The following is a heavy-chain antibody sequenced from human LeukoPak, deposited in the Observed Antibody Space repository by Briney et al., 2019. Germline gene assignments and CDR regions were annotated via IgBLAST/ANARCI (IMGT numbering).Heavy chain of an antibody. D-gene: IGHD1-26*01. V-gene: IGHV4-59*01. CDR3: ARGTHSGSYLYYIDY. J-gene: IGHJ4*02. CDR2: IYYSGST. CDR1: GGSISSYY. Sequence: SETLSLTCTVSGGSISSYYWSWIRQPPGKRLEWIGYIYYSGSTNYNPSLKSRVTISIDTSKNQFSLKLSSVTAADTAVYYCARGTHSGSYLYYIDYWGQGTPDTVSS.